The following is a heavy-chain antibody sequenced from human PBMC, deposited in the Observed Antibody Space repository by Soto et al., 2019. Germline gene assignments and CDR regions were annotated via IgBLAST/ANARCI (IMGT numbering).Heavy chain of an antibody. CDR3: AKGPPLDYDILTGYYPFDY. J-gene: IGHJ4*02. CDR2: ISYDGSNK. CDR1: GFTFSSYG. Sequence: QVQLVESGGGVVQPGRSLRLSCAASGFTFSSYGMHWVRQAPGKGLEWVAVISYDGSNKYYADSVKGRFTISRVNSKNTLYLQMNSLRAEDTAVYYCAKGPPLDYDILTGYYPFDYWGQGTLVTVSS. V-gene: IGHV3-30*18. D-gene: IGHD3-9*01.